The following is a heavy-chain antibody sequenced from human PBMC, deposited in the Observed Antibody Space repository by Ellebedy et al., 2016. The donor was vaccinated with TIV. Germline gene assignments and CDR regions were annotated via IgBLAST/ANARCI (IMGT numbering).Heavy chain of an antibody. CDR1: GFTFSNYG. CDR3: AKDAKEKARISWEHDS. J-gene: IGHJ5*02. CDR2: ISYAGSNK. Sequence: PGGSLSLSCEASGFTFSNYGMHWVRQAPGRGLEWVAVISYAGSNKYYADSVKGRFTISRDNTDNVVYLHRKSLRTEDTAVYYCAKDAKEKARISWEHDSWGQGTLVTVSS. V-gene: IGHV3-30*18. D-gene: IGHD5-24*01.